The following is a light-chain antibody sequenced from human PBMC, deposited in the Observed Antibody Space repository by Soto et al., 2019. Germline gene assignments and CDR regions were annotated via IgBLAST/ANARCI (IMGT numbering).Light chain of an antibody. V-gene: IGLV2-14*01. CDR2: EVS. Sequence: QSALTQPASVSGSPGQSVAISCTGTSSDVGAYNYVSWYQQHPGKAPKLLLSEVSNRPSGVSDRFSGSMSGNTASLTISGLQAEDEADHYCSSLTTSFTYVFGTGTKVTVL. CDR3: SSLTTSFTYV. J-gene: IGLJ1*01. CDR1: SSDVGAYNY.